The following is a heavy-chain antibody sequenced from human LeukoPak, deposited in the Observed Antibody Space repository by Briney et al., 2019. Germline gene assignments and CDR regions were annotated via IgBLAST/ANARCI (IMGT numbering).Heavy chain of an antibody. D-gene: IGHD5-12*01. CDR2: ISSSSYI. Sequence: GGSLRLSCAASGFTFSSYSMNWVRQAPGKGLEWVSSISSSSYIYYADSVKGRFTISRDNAKNSLYLQMNSLRAEDTAVYYCARDSVVATIAPYYFDYWGQGTLVTVSS. CDR1: GFTFSSYS. CDR3: ARDSVVATIAPYYFDY. J-gene: IGHJ4*02. V-gene: IGHV3-21*01.